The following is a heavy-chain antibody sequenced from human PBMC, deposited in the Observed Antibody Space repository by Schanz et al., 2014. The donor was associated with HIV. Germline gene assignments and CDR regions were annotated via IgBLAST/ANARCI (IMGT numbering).Heavy chain of an antibody. Sequence: QVQLVESGGGGVQPGGSLRLSCAASGFTFSSYGMYWVRQAPGKGLEWVAVIWFDGRNKYYGDSVKGRFMISRDNSNNTLYLQMNSLRAEDTAVYFCTRGRFLERGGMDVWGQGTAVTVSS. CDR2: IWFDGRNK. CDR1: GFTFSSYG. D-gene: IGHD3-3*01. V-gene: IGHV3-33*08. J-gene: IGHJ6*02. CDR3: TRGRFLERGGMDV.